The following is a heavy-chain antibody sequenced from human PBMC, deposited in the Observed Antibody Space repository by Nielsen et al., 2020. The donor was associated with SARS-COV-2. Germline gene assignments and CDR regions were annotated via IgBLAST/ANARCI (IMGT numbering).Heavy chain of an antibody. Sequence: ASVKVSCKASGYTFTGYYMHWVRQAPGQGLEWMGRINPNSGGTNYAQKFQGWVTMTRDTSISTAYMELSRLRSDDTAVYYCAREGAVAGWGYYYYGMDVWGQGTTVTVSS. D-gene: IGHD6-19*01. CDR3: AREGAVAGWGYYYYGMDV. CDR1: GYTFTGYY. V-gene: IGHV1-2*04. J-gene: IGHJ6*02. CDR2: INPNSGGT.